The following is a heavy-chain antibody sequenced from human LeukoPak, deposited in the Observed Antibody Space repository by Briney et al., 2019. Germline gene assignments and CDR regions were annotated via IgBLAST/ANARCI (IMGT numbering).Heavy chain of an antibody. CDR3: ARDHGPYYYDSSGYCY. J-gene: IGHJ4*02. CDR2: INSDGGST. CDR1: GFTFSSYW. D-gene: IGHD3-22*01. Sequence: GGSLRLSCAASGFTFSSYWMHWVRQAPGKGLVWVSRINSDGGSTSYADSVKGRFTISRDNAKNTLYLQMNSLRAEDTAVYYCARDHGPYYYDSSGYCYWGQGTLVTVSS. V-gene: IGHV3-74*01.